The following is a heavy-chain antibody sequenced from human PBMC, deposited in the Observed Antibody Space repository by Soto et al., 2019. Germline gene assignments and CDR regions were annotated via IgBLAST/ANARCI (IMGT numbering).Heavy chain of an antibody. J-gene: IGHJ5*02. CDR2: IYYSGST. Sequence: SSETLSLTCTVSGGSISSGGYYWSWIRQHPGKGLEWIGYIYYSGSTYYNPSLKSRVTISVDTSKNQFSLKLSSVTAADTAVYYCARFTIFGVVRSFGWFDPWGQGTLVTVSS. CDR1: GGSISSGGYY. CDR3: ARFTIFGVVRSFGWFDP. V-gene: IGHV4-30-4*08. D-gene: IGHD3-3*01.